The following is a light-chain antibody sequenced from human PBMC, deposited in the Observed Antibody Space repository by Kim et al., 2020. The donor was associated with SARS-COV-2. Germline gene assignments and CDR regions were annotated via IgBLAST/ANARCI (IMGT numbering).Light chain of an antibody. CDR3: QQYGSSPRT. Sequence: SSPGERATLSCRASQSVTSSDLAWYQQRPGQAPRLLIYGASSRATGIPDRFSGSGSGTDFTLTISRLEPEDFAVYYCQQYGSSPRTFGQGTKLEI. V-gene: IGKV3-20*01. J-gene: IGKJ2*01. CDR2: GAS. CDR1: QSVTSSD.